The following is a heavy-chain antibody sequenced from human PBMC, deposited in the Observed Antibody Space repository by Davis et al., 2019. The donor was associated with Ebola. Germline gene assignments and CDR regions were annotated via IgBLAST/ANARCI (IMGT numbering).Heavy chain of an antibody. V-gene: IGHV3-33*01. CDR3: AGDSGEYQLLYGWFDP. CDR2: IWYDGSNK. CDR1: GFTFSSYG. D-gene: IGHD2-2*02. Sequence: PGGSLRPSCAASGFTFSSYGMHWVRQAPGKGLEWVAVIWYDGSNKYYADSVKGLFTIPRDNSKNTLYLQMNSRGAEATAVYYGAGDSGEYQLLYGWFDPWGQGTLVTVSS. J-gene: IGHJ5*02.